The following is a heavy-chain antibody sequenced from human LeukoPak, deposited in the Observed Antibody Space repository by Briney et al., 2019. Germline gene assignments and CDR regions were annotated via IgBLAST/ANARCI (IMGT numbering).Heavy chain of an antibody. Sequence: GGSLRLSCAASGFTFSNYWMNWVRQIPGKGLEWVAKINQHGTEKYYVASVKGRFTISRDNPKNSLYLQMNSLRAEDTAVYYCAREGTSSWDRYFDYWGQGALVTVSS. V-gene: IGHV3-7*01. CDR1: GFTFSNYW. CDR2: INQHGTEK. D-gene: IGHD6-13*01. CDR3: AREGTSSWDRYFDY. J-gene: IGHJ4*02.